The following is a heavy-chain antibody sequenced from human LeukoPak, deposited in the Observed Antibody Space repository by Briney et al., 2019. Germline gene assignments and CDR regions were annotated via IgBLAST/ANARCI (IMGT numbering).Heavy chain of an antibody. J-gene: IGHJ6*04. CDR3: ARVGWGGYYGMDV. Sequence: SETLSLTCAVYGGSFSGYYWSWIRQPPGKGLEWIGEINHSGSTNYNPSLKSRVTISVDTSKNQFSLKLSSVTAADTAVYYCARVGWGGYYGMDVWGKGTTVTVSS. V-gene: IGHV4-34*01. CDR1: GGSFSGYY. CDR2: INHSGST. D-gene: IGHD6-19*01.